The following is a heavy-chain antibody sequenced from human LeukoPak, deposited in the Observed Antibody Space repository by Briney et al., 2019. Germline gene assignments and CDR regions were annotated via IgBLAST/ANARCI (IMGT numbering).Heavy chain of an antibody. J-gene: IGHJ5*02. D-gene: IGHD4-11*01. Sequence: SETLSLTCAVYGGSFSGYYWSWIRQPPGKGLEWIGEINHSGSTNYNPSLKSRVTISVDTSKNQFSLKLSSVTAADTAVYYCARTVTNVGFDPWGQGTLVTVSS. CDR2: INHSGST. CDR1: GGSFSGYY. V-gene: IGHV4-34*01. CDR3: ARTVTNVGFDP.